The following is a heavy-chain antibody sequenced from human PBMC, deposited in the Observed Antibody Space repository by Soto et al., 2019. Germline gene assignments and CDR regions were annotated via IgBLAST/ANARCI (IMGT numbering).Heavy chain of an antibody. D-gene: IGHD2-8*01. CDR3: AREGMGFSNWFDP. J-gene: IGHJ5*02. Sequence: GGSLRLSCAASGFTFSSYWMHWVRQAPGKGLVWVSRTNSDGSDTNYADSVKGRFTISRDNAKNTVYLQMNSLRVEDTAVYYCAREGMGFSNWFDPRGQGTLVTVSS. CDR2: TNSDGSDT. V-gene: IGHV3-74*01. CDR1: GFTFSSYW.